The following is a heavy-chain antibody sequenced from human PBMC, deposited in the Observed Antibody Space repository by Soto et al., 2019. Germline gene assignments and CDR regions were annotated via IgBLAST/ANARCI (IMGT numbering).Heavy chain of an antibody. J-gene: IGHJ4*02. D-gene: IGHD6-25*01. CDR2: ISYDGSNK. V-gene: IGHV3-30-3*01. Sequence: QVQLVESGGGVVQPGRSLRLSCAASGFTFRNYAFHWVRQAPGKGLEWVALISYDGSNKDYADSVKGRFSITRDNSRDTLWLHLNSLRAEDTAVYYCARNPITYSSGWDPTHFDDWGQGTLVTVSS. CDR3: ARNPITYSSGWDPTHFDD. CDR1: GFTFRNYA.